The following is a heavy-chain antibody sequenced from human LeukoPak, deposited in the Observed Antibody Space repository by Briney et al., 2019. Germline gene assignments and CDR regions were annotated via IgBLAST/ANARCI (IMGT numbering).Heavy chain of an antibody. V-gene: IGHV3-30*18. CDR1: GFTFSSYG. CDR2: ISYDGSNK. D-gene: IGHD3-22*01. CDR3: AKAYYYDSSGYAREGYFDY. J-gene: IGHJ4*02. Sequence: PGRSLRPSCAASGFTFSSYGMHWVRQAPGKGLEWVAVISYDGSNKYYADSVKGRFTISRDNSKNTLYLQMNSLRAEDTAVYYCAKAYYYDSSGYAREGYFDYWGQGTLVTVSS.